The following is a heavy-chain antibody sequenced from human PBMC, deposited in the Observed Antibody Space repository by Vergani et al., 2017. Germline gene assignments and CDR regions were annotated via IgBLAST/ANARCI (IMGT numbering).Heavy chain of an antibody. J-gene: IGHJ4*02. CDR3: ARSIVSRNPPDYFDN. CDR1: GGSLSGYY. V-gene: IGHV4-59*01. Sequence: QVQLQESGPGLVRPSETLSLTCTVSGGSLSGYYWNWIRQTPGDGLEWIRYVEDSGYFNYNPSLKTRVSMSSDTSNNQFSLMLSSVTVADTAVYYCARSIVSRNPPDYFDNWGQGTLVTVSS. D-gene: IGHD1-14*01. CDR2: VEDSGYF.